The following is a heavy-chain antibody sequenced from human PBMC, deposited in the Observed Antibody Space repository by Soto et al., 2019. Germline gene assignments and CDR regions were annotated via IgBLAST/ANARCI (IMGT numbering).Heavy chain of an antibody. CDR3: ARAAYRSLWFLSH. CDR2: ISSGSSDT. Sequence: PGGSLRLSCEASGFTFSRVSMNWVRQVPGKGLEWVASISSGSSDTWYADSVKGRFIISRDNAQNSLFLQMNTLRPDDTGVYYCARAAYRSLWFLSHWAQGTLVTVSS. V-gene: IGHV3-21*04. D-gene: IGHD3-9*01. CDR1: GFTFSRVS. J-gene: IGHJ4*02.